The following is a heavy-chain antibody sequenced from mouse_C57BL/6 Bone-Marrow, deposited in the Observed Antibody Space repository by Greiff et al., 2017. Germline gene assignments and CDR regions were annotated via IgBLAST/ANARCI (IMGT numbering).Heavy chain of an antibody. J-gene: IGHJ3*01. Sequence: EVKLVESGGDLVKPGGSLKLSCAASGFTFSSYGMSWVRQTPDKRLEWVATISSGGSYTYYPDSVKGRFTISRDNAKNTLYLQMSSLKSEDTAMYYCARRSDNYLFAYWGQGTLVTVSA. CDR2: ISSGGSYT. CDR3: ARRSDNYLFAY. V-gene: IGHV5-6*02. CDR1: GFTFSSYG. D-gene: IGHD1-3*01.